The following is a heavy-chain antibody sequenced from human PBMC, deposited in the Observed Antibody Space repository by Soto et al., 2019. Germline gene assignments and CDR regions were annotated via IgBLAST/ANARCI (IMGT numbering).Heavy chain of an antibody. CDR2: IYHSGGT. J-gene: IGHJ4*02. D-gene: IGHD6-13*01. Sequence: SETLSLTCDVSGDSVVSSHWWTWVRQSPGKGLEWIGEIYHSGGTNYNPSLKSRVIISVDTSKNQFSLKLSSVTAADTAVYYWARSFGVAAAGPFDYWGQGTLVTVSS. CDR1: GDSVVSSHW. V-gene: IGHV4-4*02. CDR3: ARSFGVAAAGPFDY.